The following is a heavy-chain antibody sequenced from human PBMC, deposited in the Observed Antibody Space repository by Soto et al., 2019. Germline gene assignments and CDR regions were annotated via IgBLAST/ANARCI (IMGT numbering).Heavy chain of an antibody. D-gene: IGHD3-22*01. CDR3: ARQLYYYDPSGYYYDY. J-gene: IGHJ4*02. CDR1: GFSLISARMG. V-gene: IGHV2-26*01. CDR2: IFTNDEK. Sequence: SGPTLVNPTPTLTLSCTVSGFSLISARMGVSWIRQPPGKALEWLAHIFTNDEKLYSTSLKSRVTISKDTSKRQVVLTMTKMDPVDTATYYCARQLYYYDPSGYYYDYWGQGTLVTVSS.